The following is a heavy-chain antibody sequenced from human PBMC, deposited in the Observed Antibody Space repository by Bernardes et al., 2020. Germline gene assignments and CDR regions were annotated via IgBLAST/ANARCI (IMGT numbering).Heavy chain of an antibody. D-gene: IGHD2-21*02. CDR3: ARYYCGVDDTCYYLDQ. CDR2: VQYSGKI. CDR1: GASISSYY. Sequence: SETLSLTCAVSGASISSYYWSWIRQPPGKGLEWLGCVQYSGKIRHCPSLNSRATMSMDTSTNKISLILTSVTAADTAVYYCARYYCGVDDTCYYLDQWGQGIQVTVSA. J-gene: IGHJ4*02. V-gene: IGHV4-59*01.